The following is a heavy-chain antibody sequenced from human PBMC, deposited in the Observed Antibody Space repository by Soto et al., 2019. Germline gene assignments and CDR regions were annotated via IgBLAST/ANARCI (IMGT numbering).Heavy chain of an antibody. Sequence: SETLSLTCTVSGGSISSGGDYWSWIRQHPGKGLEWIGYIYYSGSTYYNPSLKSRVTISVDTSKNQFSLKLSSVTAADTAVYYCARGPYYYDSSGFSMDVWGQGTTVTASS. D-gene: IGHD3-22*01. CDR3: ARGPYYYDSSGFSMDV. CDR1: GGSISSGGDY. J-gene: IGHJ6*02. CDR2: IYYSGST. V-gene: IGHV4-31*03.